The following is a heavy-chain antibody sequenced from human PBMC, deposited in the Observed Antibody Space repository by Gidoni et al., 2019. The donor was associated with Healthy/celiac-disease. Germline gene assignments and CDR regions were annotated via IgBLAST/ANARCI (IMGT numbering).Heavy chain of an antibody. Sequence: QVQLQQWGAGLLQPSATLSLTCAVYGGSFSVSYWSWIRQPPGKGLEWIGEINHSGSTNYNPSLKSRVTISVDTSKNQFSLKLSSVTAADTAVYYCAREAFGLDCGHYWLVFGYWGQGTLVTVSS. CDR2: INHSGST. V-gene: IGHV4-34*01. CDR3: AREAFGLDCGHYWLVFGY. CDR1: GGSFSVSY. J-gene: IGHJ4*02. D-gene: IGHD6-19*01.